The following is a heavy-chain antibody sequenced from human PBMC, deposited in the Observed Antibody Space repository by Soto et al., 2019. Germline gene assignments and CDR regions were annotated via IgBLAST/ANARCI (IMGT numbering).Heavy chain of an antibody. CDR1: GGTFSSYT. Sequence: QLHLVQSGAEVKKPGSSVKVSCKASGGTFSSYTINWVRQAPGQGLEWLGGIIPMFGTLYYAQKFQGRLTISADSPTSTAYMELSTLRSDDTAVYYCARKVASSDDAFDIWGQGTMVTVSS. D-gene: IGHD6-6*01. V-gene: IGHV1-69*06. CDR2: IIPMFGTL. J-gene: IGHJ3*02. CDR3: ARKVASSDDAFDI.